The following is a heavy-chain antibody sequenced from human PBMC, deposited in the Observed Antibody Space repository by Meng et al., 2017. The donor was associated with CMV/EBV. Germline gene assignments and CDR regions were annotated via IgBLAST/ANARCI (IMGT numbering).Heavy chain of an antibody. CDR2: IYYSGST. Sequence: GGSISSCGSSWSWIRQHPGKGLEWIGYIYYSGSTYYNPSLKSRVTISVDTSKNQFSLKLSSVTAADTAVYYCARVVEMATNAYLDYWGQGTLVTVSS. CDR1: GGSISSCGSS. J-gene: IGHJ4*02. CDR3: ARVVEMATNAYLDY. V-gene: IGHV4-31*02. D-gene: IGHD5-24*01.